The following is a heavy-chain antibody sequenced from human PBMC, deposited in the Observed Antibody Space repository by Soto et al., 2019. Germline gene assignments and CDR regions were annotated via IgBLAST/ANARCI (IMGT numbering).Heavy chain of an antibody. V-gene: IGHV3-30-3*01. CDR2: ISYDGTNQ. CDR1: GFAFNSFS. D-gene: IGHD2-15*01. J-gene: IGHJ4*02. Sequence: QVQLVESGGGVVQPGRSLRLSCAASGFAFNSFSLHWVRQAPGKGLEWVAVISYDGTNQYYADSVRGRFTISRDNSKNTLYLQMNSLRAEDKAVYYCARIGVVASDVGDWGQGILVTV. CDR3: ARIGVVASDVGD.